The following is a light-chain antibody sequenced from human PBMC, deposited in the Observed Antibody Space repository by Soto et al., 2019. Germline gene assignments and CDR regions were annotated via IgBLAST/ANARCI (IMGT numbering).Light chain of an antibody. CDR2: TVS. V-gene: IGKV2-40*01. J-gene: IGKJ4*01. CDR1: QSLLDSDDGNTY. Sequence: DIVMTQTPLSLPVTPGEPASISCGSSQSLLDSDDGNTYLDGYLQKPWQSPQLLIYTVSYRASGVPDRFSGSGSGTDFTLKISRVEAEDVGVYYCMQRIEFPLTFGGGTKVEIK. CDR3: MQRIEFPLT.